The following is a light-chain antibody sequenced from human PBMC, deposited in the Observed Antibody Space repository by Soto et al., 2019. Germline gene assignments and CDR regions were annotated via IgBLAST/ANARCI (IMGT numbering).Light chain of an antibody. CDR3: CSYAGSSTLYV. Sequence: QSVLTQPASVSGSPGQSITISCTGTSSDIGTYNLVSWYQQHPRKAPKLMIYEVNKRPSGVSDRFSGSKSGNTASLTISGLQAEDEADYYCCSYAGSSTLYVFGTGTKLTVL. CDR1: SSDIGTYNL. CDR2: EVN. V-gene: IGLV2-23*02. J-gene: IGLJ1*01.